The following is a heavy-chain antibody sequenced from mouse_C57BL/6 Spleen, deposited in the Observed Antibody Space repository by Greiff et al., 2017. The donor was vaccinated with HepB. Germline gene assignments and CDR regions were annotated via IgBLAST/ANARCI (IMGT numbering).Heavy chain of an antibody. J-gene: IGHJ4*01. CDR3: ARSDGYYDYYAMDY. CDR2: IYPGDGDT. CDR1: GYAFSSSW. V-gene: IGHV1-82*01. Sequence: VKLQESGPELVKPGASVKISCKASGYAFSSSWMNWVKQRPGKGLEWIGRIYPGDGDTNYNGKFKGKATLTADKSSSTAYMQLSSLTSEDSAVYFCARSDGYYDYYAMDYWGQGTSVTVSS. D-gene: IGHD2-3*01.